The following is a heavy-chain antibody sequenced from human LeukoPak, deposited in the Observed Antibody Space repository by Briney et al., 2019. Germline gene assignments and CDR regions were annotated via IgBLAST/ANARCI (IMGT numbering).Heavy chain of an antibody. J-gene: IGHJ4*02. D-gene: IGHD1-14*01. V-gene: IGHV3-66*01. CDR3: ARERPDSRNLDS. CDR1: GFTFSSYW. CDR2: TYSGDTT. Sequence: LPGGSLRLACAASGFTFSSYWMSWVRQAPGKGLEWVSITYSGDTTYYADSVKGRFIISRDDSKNTLSLQMNDLRVEDTAVYYCARERPDSRNLDSWGRGALVTVSS.